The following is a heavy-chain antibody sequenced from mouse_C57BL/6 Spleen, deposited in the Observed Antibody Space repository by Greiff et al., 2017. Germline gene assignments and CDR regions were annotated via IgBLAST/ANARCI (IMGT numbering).Heavy chain of an antibody. CDR3: TDYYSNWYFDV. Sequence: EVQVVESGGGLVQPGGSMKLSCVASGFTLSNYWMNWVRQSPEKGLEWVAQIRLKSDNYATHYAESVKGRFTISRDDSKSSVYLQMNNLRAEDTGIYYCTDYYSNWYFDVWGTGTTVTVSS. CDR1: GFTLSNYW. CDR2: IRLKSDNYAT. J-gene: IGHJ1*03. D-gene: IGHD2-5*01. V-gene: IGHV6-3*01.